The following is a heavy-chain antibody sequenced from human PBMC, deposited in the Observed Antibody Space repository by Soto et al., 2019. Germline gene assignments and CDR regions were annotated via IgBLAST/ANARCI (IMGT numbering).Heavy chain of an antibody. CDR3: ARGDRSNAFDI. Sequence: GGSLRLSCSASGFTVSSNYMSWVRQAPGKGLEWVSVIYSGGSTYYADSVKGRFTISRDNSKNTLYLQMNSLRAEDTAVYYCARGDRSNAFDIWGQGTMVTVSS. CDR1: GFTVSSNY. J-gene: IGHJ3*02. V-gene: IGHV3-66*01. CDR2: IYSGGST.